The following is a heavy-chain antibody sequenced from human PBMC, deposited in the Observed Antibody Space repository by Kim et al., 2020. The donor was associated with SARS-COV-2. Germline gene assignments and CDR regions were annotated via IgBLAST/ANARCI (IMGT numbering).Heavy chain of an antibody. Sequence: GSLRLSCAASGFTFSSYWMSWVRQAPGKGLEWVANIKQDGSGKYYVDSVKGRFTISRDNAKNSLYLQMNSLRAEDTAVYYCARYGERWLQLNRAQNYFDYWGQGTLVTVSS. CDR3: ARYGERWLQLNRAQNYFDY. V-gene: IGHV3-7*01. CDR1: GFTFSSYW. D-gene: IGHD5-12*01. CDR2: IKQDGSGK. J-gene: IGHJ4*02.